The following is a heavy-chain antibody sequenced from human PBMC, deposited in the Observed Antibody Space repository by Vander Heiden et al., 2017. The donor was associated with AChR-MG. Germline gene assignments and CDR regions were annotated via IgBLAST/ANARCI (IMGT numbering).Heavy chain of an antibody. CDR1: NGSVSSGSSH. V-gene: IGHV4-61*01. CDR3: AREYYYGSRSGLDV. J-gene: IGHJ6*02. CDR2: GYYGGYT. D-gene: IGHD3-10*01. Sequence: QVQLQESGPGLVKPSETLSFTCTVSNGSVSSGSSHWHWIRQSPGKGLEWIGCGYYGGYTNYNPSLKSRVTISVDTSKNQFSLSLKSVTAADTAVYFCAREYYYGSRSGLDVWGQGTTVTVSS.